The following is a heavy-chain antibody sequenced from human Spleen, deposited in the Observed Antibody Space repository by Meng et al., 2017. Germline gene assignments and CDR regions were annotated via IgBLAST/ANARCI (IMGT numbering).Heavy chain of an antibody. CDR3: AREEGYYDSSGYRVYGMDV. D-gene: IGHD3-22*01. J-gene: IGHJ6*02. V-gene: IGHV4-59*01. CDR1: GGSITSYY. Sequence: SETLSLTCTVSGGSITSYYWSWIRQSPGKGLEWIGYVDDSGSTYYNSSLKSRLTISVDTSKNQFSLELKSVTAADTAVYYCAREEGYYDSSGYRVYGMDVWGQGTTVTVSS. CDR2: VDDSGST.